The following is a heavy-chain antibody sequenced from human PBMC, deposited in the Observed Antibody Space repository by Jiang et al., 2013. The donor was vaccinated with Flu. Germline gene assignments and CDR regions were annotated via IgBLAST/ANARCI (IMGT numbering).Heavy chain of an antibody. Sequence: SLKSRVTISVDTSKNQFSLKLSSVTAADTAVYYCARRGPGYYGSGNFDYWGQGTLVTVSS. J-gene: IGHJ4*02. V-gene: IGHV4-39*01. D-gene: IGHD3-10*01. CDR3: ARRGPGYYGSGNFDY.